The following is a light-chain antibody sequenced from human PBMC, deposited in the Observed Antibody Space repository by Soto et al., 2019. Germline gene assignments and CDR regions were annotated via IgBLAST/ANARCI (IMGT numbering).Light chain of an antibody. CDR3: QQFSSYSRT. CDR1: QSVNSW. J-gene: IGKJ1*01. V-gene: IGKV1-5*01. CDR2: SVS. Sequence: DIQMTQSPSTLSAYVGDRVTITCRASQSVNSWLAWYQQKPGRAPKLLIYSVSNLDSGVPSRLSGSGCGTEFTLTICSPQPDDFPTYYCQQFSSYSRTFGQGTKVEMK.